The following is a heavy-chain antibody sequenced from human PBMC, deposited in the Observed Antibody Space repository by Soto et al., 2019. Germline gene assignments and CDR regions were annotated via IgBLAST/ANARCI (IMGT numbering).Heavy chain of an antibody. D-gene: IGHD3-22*01. CDR2: IYYSGST. CDR1: GGSVSSGSYY. CDR3: ARDRGDSSGYIDY. Sequence: QVQLQESGPGLVKPSETLSLTCTVSGGSVSSGSYYWSWIRQPPGKGLEWIGYIYYSGSTNYNPSLKSRVTISVDTSKNQFSLKLSSVTAADTAVYYCARDRGDSSGYIDYWGQTTLVTVSS. V-gene: IGHV4-61*01. J-gene: IGHJ4*02.